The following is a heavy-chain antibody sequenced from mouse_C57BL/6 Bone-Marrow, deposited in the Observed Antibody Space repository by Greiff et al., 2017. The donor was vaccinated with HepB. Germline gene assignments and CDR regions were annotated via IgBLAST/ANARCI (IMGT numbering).Heavy chain of an antibody. CDR1: GYAFSSSW. D-gene: IGHD3-2*02. CDR2: IYPGDGDT. Sequence: QVQLQQSGPELVKPGASVKISCKASGYAFSSSWMNWVKQRPGKGLEWIGRIYPGDGDTNYNGKFKGKATLTADKSSSTAYMQLSSLTSEDSAVYFCARTAQASYYFDNWGQGTTLTVSS. CDR3: ARTAQASYYFDN. V-gene: IGHV1-82*01. J-gene: IGHJ2*01.